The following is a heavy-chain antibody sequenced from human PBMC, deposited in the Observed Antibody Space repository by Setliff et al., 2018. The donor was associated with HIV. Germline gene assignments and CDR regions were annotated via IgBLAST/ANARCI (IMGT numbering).Heavy chain of an antibody. CDR2: INHSGST. Sequence: SETLSLTCAVYGGSFSGFYWNWIRQPPGKGLEWIGEINHSGSTNYNPSLKSRVTISGDTSKNQFSLRLRSVIAADTAVYYCARGPPGSSIGWYVWYWGQGTLVTVSS. J-gene: IGHJ4*02. CDR3: ARGPPGSSIGWYVWY. D-gene: IGHD6-19*01. CDR1: GGSFSGFY. V-gene: IGHV4-34*01.